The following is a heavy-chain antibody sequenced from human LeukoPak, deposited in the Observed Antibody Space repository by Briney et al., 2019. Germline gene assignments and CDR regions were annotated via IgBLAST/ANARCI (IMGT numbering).Heavy chain of an antibody. CDR1: GITFSNYG. D-gene: IGHD1-1*01. CDR3: VRDPSGSGFAFDS. V-gene: IGHV3-33*01. Sequence: GTSLRLSCVASGITFSNYGMHWVRQAPGKGLEWVAGIWYDGSNKNYVDSVKGRFTISRDNSEDTLYLQMNSLRAEDTAVYYCVRDPSGSGFAFDSWGQGALVTVSS. CDR2: IWYDGSNK. J-gene: IGHJ4*02.